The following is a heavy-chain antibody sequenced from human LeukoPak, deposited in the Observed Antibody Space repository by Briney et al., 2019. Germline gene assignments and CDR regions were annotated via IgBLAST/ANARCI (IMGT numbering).Heavy chain of an antibody. J-gene: IGHJ4*02. CDR2: IYYTGST. D-gene: IGHD6-13*01. CDR1: GGSISSYY. Sequence: SETLSLTCTVSGGSISSYYWSWIRQPPGKGLELIGHIYYTGSTEYNPSLKSRVTISVDTSKNQFSLKLSSVTAADTAVYYCARERYSSSFGFDYWGQGTLVTVSS. CDR3: ARERYSSSFGFDY. V-gene: IGHV4-59*01.